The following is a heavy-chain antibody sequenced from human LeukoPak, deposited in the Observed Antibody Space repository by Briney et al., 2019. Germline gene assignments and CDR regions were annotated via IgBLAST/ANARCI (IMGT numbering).Heavy chain of an antibody. V-gene: IGHV3-7*01. CDR2: IKQDGSEK. D-gene: IGHD1-26*01. CDR3: AKGYGWEASYYYYYMDV. Sequence: GGSLRLSCAASGFTFNSYCMSWVRQAPGKGLEWVANIKQDGSEKYYVDSVKGRFTISRDNAKNSLYLQMNSLRAEDTAVYYCAKGYGWEASYYYYYMDVWGKGTTVTISS. J-gene: IGHJ6*03. CDR1: GFTFNSYC.